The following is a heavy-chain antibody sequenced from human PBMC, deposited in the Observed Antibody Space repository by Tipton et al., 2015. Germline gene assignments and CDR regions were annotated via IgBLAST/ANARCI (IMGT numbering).Heavy chain of an antibody. Sequence: TLSLTCTVSGGSIRTYYWVWVRQPPGRGLESLGYIYHSGRTNYNPSLRSRLTMSVDSSKNQFSLKLSSVTAADTAVYYCARDLEHGMDVWGQGTTVTVSS. V-gene: IGHV4-59*01. CDR2: IYHSGRT. D-gene: IGHD5-24*01. J-gene: IGHJ6*02. CDR3: ARDLEHGMDV. CDR1: GGSIRTYY.